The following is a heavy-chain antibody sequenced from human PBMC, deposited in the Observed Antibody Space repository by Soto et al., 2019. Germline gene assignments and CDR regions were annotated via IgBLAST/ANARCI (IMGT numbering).Heavy chain of an antibody. Sequence: ASVKVSCKASGYTFTSYDINWVRQATGQGLEWMGWMNPNSGNTGYAQKFQGRVTMTRNTSISTAYMELSSLRSEDTAVYYCARGWLVHYYYGMDVWGQGTPVTVSS. CDR2: MNPNSGNT. CDR3: ARGWLVHYYYGMDV. D-gene: IGHD6-19*01. V-gene: IGHV1-8*01. J-gene: IGHJ6*02. CDR1: GYTFTSYD.